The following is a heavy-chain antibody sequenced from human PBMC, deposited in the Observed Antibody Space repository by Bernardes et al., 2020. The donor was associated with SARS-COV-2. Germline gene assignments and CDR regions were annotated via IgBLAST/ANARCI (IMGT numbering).Heavy chain of an antibody. J-gene: IGHJ3*02. V-gene: IGHV4-34*01. CDR2: INHSGST. CDR1: GGSFSGYY. D-gene: IGHD4-17*01. Sequence: SETLSLTCAVYGGSFSGYYWSWIRQPPGKGLEWIGEINHSGSTNYNPSLKSRVTISVDTSKNQFSLKLSSVTAADTAVYYCARDSTTVTTRAFDIWGQGTMVTVSS. CDR3: ARDSTTVTTRAFDI.